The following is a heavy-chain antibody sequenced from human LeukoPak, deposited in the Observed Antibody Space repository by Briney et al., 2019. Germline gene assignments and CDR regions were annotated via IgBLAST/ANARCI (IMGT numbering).Heavy chain of an antibody. D-gene: IGHD6-13*01. J-gene: IGHJ1*01. Sequence: ASVKVSCKASGYTFTSYAMNWVRQAPGQGLEWMGWINTNTGNPTYAQGFTGRFVFSLDTSVSTAYLQISSLKAEDTAVYYCARASSGYSSSWFDPTPEKGNFQHWGQGTLVTVSS. V-gene: IGHV7-4-1*02. CDR3: ARASSGYSSSWFDPTPEKGNFQH. CDR1: GYTFTSYA. CDR2: INTNTGNP.